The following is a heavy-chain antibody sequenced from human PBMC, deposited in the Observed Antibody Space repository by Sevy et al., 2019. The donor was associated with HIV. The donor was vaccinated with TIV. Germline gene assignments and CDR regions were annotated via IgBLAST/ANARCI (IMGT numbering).Heavy chain of an antibody. CDR3: ARDSPGYGGYSY. V-gene: IGHV3-7*01. D-gene: IGHD1-26*01. J-gene: IGHJ4*01. Sequence: GSLRLSCAASRFTFKTYWMSWVRQAPGKGLEWVGNIKEDGSAKYYAESVRGRFTISRDNAKNSLYLQMSSLRVEDTAVYYCARDSPGYGGYSYWGQGTLVTVSS. CDR2: IKEDGSAK. CDR1: RFTFKTYW.